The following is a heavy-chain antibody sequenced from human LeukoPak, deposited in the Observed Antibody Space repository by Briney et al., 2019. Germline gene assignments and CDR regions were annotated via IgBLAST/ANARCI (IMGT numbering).Heavy chain of an antibody. J-gene: IGHJ4*02. V-gene: IGHV3-48*04. D-gene: IGHD2-21*01. CDR2: ISSSGRTI. Sequence: GGSLRLSCVVSGLTFSSYSMNWVRQAPGKGLEWVSYISSSGRTIYYADSVKGRFTISRDNAKNSLYLQMNSLRAEDTAVYYCAQMTEGNCGQGYFDYWGQGTLVTVSS. CDR1: GLTFSSYS. CDR3: AQMTEGNCGQGYFDY.